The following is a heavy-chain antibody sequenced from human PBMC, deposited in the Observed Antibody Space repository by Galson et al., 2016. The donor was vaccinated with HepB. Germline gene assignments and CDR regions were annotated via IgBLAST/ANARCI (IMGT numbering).Heavy chain of an antibody. CDR3: ASRQLWPSFDY. D-gene: IGHD5-18*01. CDR2: IVGSGGTT. V-gene: IGHV3-23*01. J-gene: IGHJ4*02. CDR1: GFTFSSYV. Sequence: SLRLSCAASGFTFSSYVMSWVRQAPGQGLEWVSGIVGSGGTTYYAESVQGRFIVSRDNSKNILHLQMDSLRVEDTAIYYCASRQLWPSFDYWGQGILVTVSS.